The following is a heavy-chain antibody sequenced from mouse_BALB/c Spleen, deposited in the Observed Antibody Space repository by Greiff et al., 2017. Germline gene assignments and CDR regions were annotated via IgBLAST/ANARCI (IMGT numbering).Heavy chain of an antibody. CDR3: ARWGTTVVADYYAMDY. CDR2: ISSGSSTI. Sequence: EVQRVESGGGLVQPGGSRKLSCAASGFTFSSFGMHWVRQAPEKGLEWVAYISSGSSTIYYADTVKGRFTISRDNPKNTLFLQMTSLRSEDTAMYYCARWGTTVVADYYAMDYWGQGTSVTVSS. J-gene: IGHJ4*01. CDR1: GFTFSSFG. V-gene: IGHV5-17*02. D-gene: IGHD1-1*01.